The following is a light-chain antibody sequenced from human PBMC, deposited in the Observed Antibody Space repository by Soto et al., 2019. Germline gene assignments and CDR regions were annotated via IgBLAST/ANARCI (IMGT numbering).Light chain of an antibody. CDR3: QQYNSYVT. CDR1: QSISSW. Sequence: IQMTQSPSTLSASVGDRVAFTCRASQSISSWLAWYQQKPGKAPKLLIYDASSLESGVPSRFSGSGSGTEFTLTISSLQPDDFATYYCQQYNSYVTFGQGTRLEI. V-gene: IGKV1-5*01. CDR2: DAS. J-gene: IGKJ5*01.